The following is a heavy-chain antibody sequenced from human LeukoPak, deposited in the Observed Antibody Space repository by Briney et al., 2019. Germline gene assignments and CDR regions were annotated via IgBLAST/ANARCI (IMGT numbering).Heavy chain of an antibody. Sequence: SETLSLTCTVSGGSISSSSYYWGWIRQPPGKGLEWIGSMYYSGTTYNNPSLKSRVTISVDTSKNQFSLKLSSVTAADTAVYYCARHRYRSGSDWIDPWGQGTLVTVSS. V-gene: IGHV4-39*01. CDR3: ARHRYRSGSDWIDP. CDR1: GGSISSSSYY. D-gene: IGHD1-26*01. J-gene: IGHJ5*02. CDR2: MYYSGTT.